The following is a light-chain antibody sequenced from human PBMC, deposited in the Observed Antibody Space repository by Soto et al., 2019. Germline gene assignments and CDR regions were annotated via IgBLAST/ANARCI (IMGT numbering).Light chain of an antibody. CDR1: QDISDY. CDR3: EQRSNWPIT. V-gene: IGKV1-9*01. CDR2: AAS. Sequence: DIQLTQSPSYLSTSVGNRVTLTWRASQDISDYLAWYQQRPGKAPKLLIYAASTLQSGVPSRFSGSGSGTEFTLTISSLQPEDFAVYYCEQRSNWPITFGQGTRLDIK. J-gene: IGKJ5*01.